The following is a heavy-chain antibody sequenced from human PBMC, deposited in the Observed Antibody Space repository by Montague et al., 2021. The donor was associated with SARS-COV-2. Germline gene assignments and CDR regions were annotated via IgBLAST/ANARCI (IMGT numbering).Heavy chain of an antibody. J-gene: IGHJ6*02. Sequence: SETLSLTCTVSGGSISCHYFSESVRLPRNKGVDWIGTIHHSRSGSTTYTPSLMSRVTISIDQSKNYFSLNLTSMTAADTAVYYCGGTWVYFSPVDVWGQG. D-gene: IGHD3-3*01. V-gene: IGHV4-59*11. CDR2: IHHSRSGST. CDR1: GGSISCHY. CDR3: GGTWVYFSPVDV.